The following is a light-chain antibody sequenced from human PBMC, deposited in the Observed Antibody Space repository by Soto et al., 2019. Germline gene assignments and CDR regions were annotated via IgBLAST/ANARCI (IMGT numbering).Light chain of an antibody. CDR3: ASWDDNLSEGI. V-gene: IGLV1-44*01. CDR2: SNE. Sequence: QSVLVQPPSASGTPGQTVTISCSGTGSSIGSNTVNWYQQLPGMAPTLLIYSNEQRPSGVSDRFSGSKSGTSASLAISGLQSEDEADYYCASWDDNLSEGIFGGGTKLTVL. CDR1: GSSIGSNT. J-gene: IGLJ2*01.